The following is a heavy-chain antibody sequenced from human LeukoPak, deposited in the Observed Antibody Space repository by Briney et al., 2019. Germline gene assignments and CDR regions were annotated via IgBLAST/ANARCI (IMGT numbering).Heavy chain of an antibody. V-gene: IGHV3-33*06. J-gene: IGHJ4*02. CDR2: IWYDVSNK. Sequence: VGSLRLSSAASRFTICSYGMYCVRQAPGRGVEWGALIWYDVSNKYYADSVKGRLTISRDNSKNTLYLQMNNLRAEDTAIYYCAKQHYCDSSGYSSPGDWGQGTLVTVSS. D-gene: IGHD3-22*01. CDR1: RFTICSYG. CDR3: AKQHYCDSSGYSSPGD.